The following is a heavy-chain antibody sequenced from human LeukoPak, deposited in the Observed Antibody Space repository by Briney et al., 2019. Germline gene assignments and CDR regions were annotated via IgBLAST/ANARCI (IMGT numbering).Heavy chain of an antibody. CDR3: ARDFGSSGWYDY. CDR1: GGSISSYY. V-gene: IGHV4-4*07. CDR2: IYASGST. Sequence: PSETLSPTCTVSGGSISSYYWSWIRQPAGKGLEWIGRIYASGSTNYNPSLNSRVTMSVDASKNQFSLKLSSVTAADTAVYYCARDFGSSGWYDYWGQGTLVTVSS. J-gene: IGHJ4*02. D-gene: IGHD6-19*01.